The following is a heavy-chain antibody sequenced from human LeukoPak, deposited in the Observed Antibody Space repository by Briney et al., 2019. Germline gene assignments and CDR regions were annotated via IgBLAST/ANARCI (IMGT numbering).Heavy chain of an antibody. D-gene: IGHD2-15*01. CDR2: IYTSGST. V-gene: IGHV4-61*02. CDR1: GGSISSGSYY. CDR3: AREGYCSGGSCYSTFDY. J-gene: IGHJ4*02. Sequence: SETLSLTCTVSGGSISSGSYYWSWIRQPAGKGLEWIGRIYTSGSTNYNPPLKSRVTISVDTSKNQFSLKLSSVTAADTAVYYCAREGYCSGGSCYSTFDYWGQGTLVTVSS.